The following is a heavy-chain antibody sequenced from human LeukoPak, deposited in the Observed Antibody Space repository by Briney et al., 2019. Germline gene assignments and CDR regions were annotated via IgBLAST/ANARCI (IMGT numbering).Heavy chain of an antibody. V-gene: IGHV4-59*01. D-gene: IGHD6-19*01. CDR2: IHYTGST. J-gene: IGHJ4*02. CDR1: GGSISGFY. CDR3: ARGGWSMDY. Sequence: SETLSLTCTVSGGSISGFYWSWIRQPPGKGLGWIGYIHYTGSTNYNSSLKSRVTMSVDTSRNQVSLKLSSVTAADTAVYYCARGGWSMDYWGQGALVTVSS.